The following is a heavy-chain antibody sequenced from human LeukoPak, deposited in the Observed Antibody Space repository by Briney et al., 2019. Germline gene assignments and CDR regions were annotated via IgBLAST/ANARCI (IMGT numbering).Heavy chain of an antibody. CDR1: GFTFSSYA. CDR2: ISSGGGRT. Sequence: PGGSLRLSCAASGFTFSSYAMSWVRQAPGKGLEWVSAISSGGGRTYYADSVKGRFTFSRDNSKNTLYLQMNSLRAEDTAVYYCAKDWITMVRGVIPPGLDYWGQGTLVSVSS. D-gene: IGHD3-10*01. J-gene: IGHJ4*02. CDR3: AKDWITMVRGVIPPGLDY. V-gene: IGHV3-23*01.